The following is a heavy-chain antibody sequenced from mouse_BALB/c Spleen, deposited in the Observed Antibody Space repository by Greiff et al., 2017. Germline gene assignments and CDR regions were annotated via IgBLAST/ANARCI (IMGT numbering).Heavy chain of an antibody. CDR2: IWSGGST. CDR1: GFSFTSYC. J-gene: IGHJ2*01. CDR3: DRTYYGNDLDY. D-gene: IGHD2-10*01. Sequence: QVQLQQSGPGLVQPSQSLSITCTASGFSFTSYCVHWVRQSPGQGLEWLGVIWSGGSTDYNAAFISRLSISKDNSKSQVFFKMNSLQANDTAIYYCDRTYYGNDLDYWGQGTTLTVSS. V-gene: IGHV2-2*02.